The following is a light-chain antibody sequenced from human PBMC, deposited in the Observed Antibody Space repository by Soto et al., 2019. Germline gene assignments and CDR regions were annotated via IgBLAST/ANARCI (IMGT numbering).Light chain of an antibody. CDR3: QQSSRSPVT. CDR1: QTIDTN. CDR2: DAS. J-gene: IGKJ5*01. V-gene: IGKV3-20*01. Sequence: EIVMTQSPGTLSVSPGERATLSCRASQTIDTNLAWYQQKPGQAPRLLIYDASGRATGVPDRFSGSGSGTDFTLTISRLEPEDFAVYYCQQSSRSPVTFGQGTRLEI.